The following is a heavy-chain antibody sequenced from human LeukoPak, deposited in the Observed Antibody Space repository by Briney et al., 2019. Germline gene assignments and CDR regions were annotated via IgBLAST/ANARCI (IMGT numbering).Heavy chain of an antibody. J-gene: IGHJ4*02. CDR1: GGSISSYY. D-gene: IGHD3-22*01. Sequence: SETLSLTCTVSGGSISSYYWSWIRQPAGKGLEWIGRIYTSGSTHYNPSLKSRVTISLDKSKNQFSLKLSSVTAADTAAYFCAREQYNDSSGRILWGQGTLVTVSS. CDR2: IYTSGST. V-gene: IGHV4-4*07. CDR3: AREQYNDSSGRIL.